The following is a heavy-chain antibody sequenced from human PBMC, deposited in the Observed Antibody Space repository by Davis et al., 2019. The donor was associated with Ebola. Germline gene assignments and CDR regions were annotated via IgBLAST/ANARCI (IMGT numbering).Heavy chain of an antibody. CDR1: GITFSRYA. Sequence: GESLKISCAVSGITFSRYAMHWVRQAPGKGLEWVTRIAYDGRYESYAESVKGRFTISRDNSKSTLYLQMNSLRLEDTAAYYCVRDYNDGIGRFDYWGQGTLVTVSS. CDR2: IAYDGRYE. V-gene: IGHV3-30*04. D-gene: IGHD3-16*01. CDR3: VRDYNDGIGRFDY. J-gene: IGHJ4*02.